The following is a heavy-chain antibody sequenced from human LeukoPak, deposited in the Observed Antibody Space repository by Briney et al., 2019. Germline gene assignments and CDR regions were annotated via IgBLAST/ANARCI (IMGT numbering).Heavy chain of an antibody. D-gene: IGHD3-10*01. J-gene: IGHJ3*02. V-gene: IGHV3-30*02. CDR2: IRYDGSNK. Sequence: PGGSLRLSCAASGFTFSSYGMHWVRQAPGKGLEWVAFIRYDGSNKYYADSVKGRFTISRDNSKNTLYPQMNSLRAEDTAVYYCAKAPFSGSGDAFDIWGQGTMVTVSS. CDR1: GFTFSSYG. CDR3: AKAPFSGSGDAFDI.